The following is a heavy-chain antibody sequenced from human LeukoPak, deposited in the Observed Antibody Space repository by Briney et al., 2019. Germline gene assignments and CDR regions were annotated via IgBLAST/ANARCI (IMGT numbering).Heavy chain of an antibody. CDR3: ARSTMVRGVKGFDP. Sequence: ASVKVSCKASGYTFTSYGISWVRQARGQGLEWMGWISAYNGNTNYAQKLQGRVTMTTDTSTSTAYMELRSLRSDDTAVYYCARSTMVRGVKGFDPWGQGTLSPSP. D-gene: IGHD3-10*01. J-gene: IGHJ5*02. V-gene: IGHV1-18*01. CDR2: ISAYNGNT. CDR1: GYTFTSYG.